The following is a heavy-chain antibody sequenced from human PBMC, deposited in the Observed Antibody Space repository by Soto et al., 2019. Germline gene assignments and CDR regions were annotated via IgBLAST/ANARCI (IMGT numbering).Heavy chain of an antibody. CDR2: IYGDDDK. CDR3: AHREVTTVFGY. V-gene: IGHV2-5*02. D-gene: IGHD4-4*01. CDR1: GFSLSTSGVG. Sequence: QITLKESGPTLVKPTQTLTLTCTFSGFSLSTSGVGVGWIRQPPGKALEWLALIYGDDDKGYSPSLKSRLTSTRDTSKHQVVLTMTNMDPVDTATYCCAHREVTTVFGYWGQGPLVTVSS. J-gene: IGHJ4*02.